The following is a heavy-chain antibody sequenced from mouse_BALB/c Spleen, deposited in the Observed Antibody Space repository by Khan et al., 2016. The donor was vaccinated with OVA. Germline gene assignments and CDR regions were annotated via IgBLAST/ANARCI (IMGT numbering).Heavy chain of an antibody. D-gene: IGHD2-10*01. J-gene: IGHJ4*01. CDR2: IWSDGST. Sequence: QVQLQQSGPGLVAPSQSLSITCTISGFSLTNYGVHWVRQPPGKGLEWLVVIWSDGSTTYNSALKSRLTISKDNSKSQVILKMNSLQTDDTAVYFCARQPYYHYNIMDYWGQGTSVTVSS. V-gene: IGHV2-6-1*01. CDR3: ARQPYYHYNIMDY. CDR1: GFSLTNYG.